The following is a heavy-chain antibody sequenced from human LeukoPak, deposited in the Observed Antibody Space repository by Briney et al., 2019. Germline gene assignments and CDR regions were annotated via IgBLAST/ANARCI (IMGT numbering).Heavy chain of an antibody. Sequence: GASVKVSCKASGYTFTSYAMHWVRQAPGQRLEWMGWINAGNGNTKYSQKFQGRVTITRDTYASTAYMELSSLRSEDTAVYYCARVASSGYSSRFDYWGQGTLVTVSS. D-gene: IGHD3-22*01. V-gene: IGHV1-3*01. CDR1: GYTFTSYA. CDR2: INAGNGNT. CDR3: ARVASSGYSSRFDY. J-gene: IGHJ4*02.